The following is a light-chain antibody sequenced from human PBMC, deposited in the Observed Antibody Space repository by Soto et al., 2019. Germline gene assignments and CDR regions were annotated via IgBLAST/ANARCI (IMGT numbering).Light chain of an antibody. CDR3: QQDGTSLWT. CDR1: QSVNSNY. V-gene: IGKV3-20*01. Sequence: EIVLTQSPGTLSLSPGERATLSCRASQSVNSNYLAWYQQKPGQAPRVLIYGASSRATGIPDRFSGSGSGTDFTLTISRLEPEDFAVYYFQQDGTSLWTFGHGTKVEIK. CDR2: GAS. J-gene: IGKJ1*01.